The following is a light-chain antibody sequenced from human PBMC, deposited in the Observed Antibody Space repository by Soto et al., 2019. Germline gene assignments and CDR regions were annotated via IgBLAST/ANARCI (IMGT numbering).Light chain of an antibody. V-gene: IGKV1-39*01. Sequence: EIQITQSPSSLSASVGDRVTITCRASQSISSYLNWYQQKPGKAPKLLIYAASSLQSGVPSRFSGSGSGTDFTLTISSLQPEDFATYYCQQAGTFGPGTKVDI. J-gene: IGKJ3*01. CDR1: QSISSY. CDR3: QQAGT. CDR2: AAS.